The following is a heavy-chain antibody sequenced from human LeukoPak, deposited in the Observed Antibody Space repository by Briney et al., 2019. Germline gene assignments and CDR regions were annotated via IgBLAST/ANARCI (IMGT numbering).Heavy chain of an antibody. CDR1: GGTISTYA. V-gene: IGHV1-69*06. J-gene: IGHJ4*02. CDR3: ARDTDTTVVPYFEY. CDR2: IIPIFDTA. D-gene: IGHD5-18*01. Sequence: SVKVSCKTSGGTISTYAISWVRQAPGQGLEWMGRIIPIFDTANYAQKFQDSVTITADKSTSTTYMELSSIRSEDTDIYYCARDTDTTVVPYFEYWGQGTLVTVSS.